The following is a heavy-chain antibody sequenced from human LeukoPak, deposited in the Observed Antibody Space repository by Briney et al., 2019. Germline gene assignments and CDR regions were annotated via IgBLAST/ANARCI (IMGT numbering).Heavy chain of an antibody. D-gene: IGHD5-24*01. CDR1: GFTFSSYE. CDR2: ISSSGSTI. J-gene: IGHJ3*02. CDR3: ARDLGYKDYVSAFDI. V-gene: IGHV3-48*03. Sequence: PGGSLRLSCAASGFTFSSYEMNWVRQAPGKGLEWVSYISSSGSTIYYADSVKGRFTISRDNAKNSLYLQMNSLRAEDTALYYCARDLGYKDYVSAFDIWGRGTMVTVSS.